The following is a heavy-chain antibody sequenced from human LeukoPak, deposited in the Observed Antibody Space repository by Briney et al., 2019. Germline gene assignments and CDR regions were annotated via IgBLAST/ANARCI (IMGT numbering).Heavy chain of an antibody. D-gene: IGHD3-3*01. CDR2: ISSSSKYI. J-gene: IGHJ4*02. CDR1: GFTFSSYA. Sequence: PGRSLRLSCAASGFTFSSYAMHWVRQAPGKGLEWVSSISSSSKYIYYADSVKGRFTISRDNAKNSLYLQMNSLRAEDTAVYYCAREPFWSGYYSNLHFDYWGQGTLVTVSS. CDR3: AREPFWSGYYSNLHFDY. V-gene: IGHV3-21*01.